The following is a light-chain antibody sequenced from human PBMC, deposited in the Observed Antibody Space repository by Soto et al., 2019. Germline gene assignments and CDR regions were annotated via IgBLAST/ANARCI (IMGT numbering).Light chain of an antibody. CDR3: QQYGSWT. CDR2: GAS. Sequence: EIVLTQSPGTLSVSPGERATLSCRASQSISSNYLAWYQQKPGQAPSLLIYGASSRATGIPDRFSGSGSGSDFTLTISRLEPEESAIYDCQQYGSWTFGQGTKVEIK. CDR1: QSISSNY. V-gene: IGKV3-20*01. J-gene: IGKJ1*01.